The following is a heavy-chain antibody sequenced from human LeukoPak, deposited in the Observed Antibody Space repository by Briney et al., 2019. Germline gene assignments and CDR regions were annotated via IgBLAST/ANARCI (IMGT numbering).Heavy chain of an antibody. Sequence: ASVKVSCKASGYTFTGYYMHWVRQAPGQGLEWMGRINPNSGGTNYAQKFQGRVTMTRDTSISTAYMELSRLRSDDTAVYYCAKEERWLLHAFDIWGQGTMVTVSS. J-gene: IGHJ3*02. D-gene: IGHD5-24*01. CDR3: AKEERWLLHAFDI. CDR1: GYTFTGYY. CDR2: INPNSGGT. V-gene: IGHV1-2*06.